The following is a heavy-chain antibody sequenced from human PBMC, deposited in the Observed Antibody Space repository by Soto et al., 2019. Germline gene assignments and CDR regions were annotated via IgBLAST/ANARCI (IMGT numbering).Heavy chain of an antibody. V-gene: IGHV3-9*01. CDR3: AKDRAPIAVAGTYFDY. CDR2: ISWNSGSI. D-gene: IGHD6-19*01. Sequence: PGGSLRLSCAASGFTFDDYAMHWVRQAPGKGLEWVSGISWNSGSIGYADSVKGRFTISRDNAKNSLYLQMNSLRAEDTALYYCAKDRAPIAVAGTYFDYWGQGTLVTVSS. CDR1: GFTFDDYA. J-gene: IGHJ4*02.